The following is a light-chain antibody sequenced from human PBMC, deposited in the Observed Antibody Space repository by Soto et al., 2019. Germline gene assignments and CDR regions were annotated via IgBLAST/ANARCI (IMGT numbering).Light chain of an antibody. J-gene: IGKJ1*01. CDR1: QGISNY. V-gene: IGKV1-27*01. Sequence: DIQMTQSPSSLSASVGDRVTITCRASQGISNYLAWYQQKPGKVPKVLIYAASTLQSGVPSRFSGSGSGTEFTLTISSLQPDDSATYYCQQYKSRRTFGQGTKVDIK. CDR3: QQYKSRRT. CDR2: AAS.